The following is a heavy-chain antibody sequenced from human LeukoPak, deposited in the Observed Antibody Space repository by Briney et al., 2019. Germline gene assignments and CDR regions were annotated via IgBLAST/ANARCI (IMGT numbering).Heavy chain of an antibody. CDR1: GGSISSYY. J-gene: IGHJ5*02. CDR3: ARDVVGSGYPREGCWFDP. D-gene: IGHD5-12*01. V-gene: IGHV4-59*01. Sequence: TSETLSLTCTVSGGSISSYYWSWIRQPPGKGLEWIGYIYYSGSTNYDPSLKSRVTISVDTSKNQFSLKLSSVTAADTAVYYCARDVVGSGYPREGCWFDPWGQGTLVTVSS. CDR2: IYYSGST.